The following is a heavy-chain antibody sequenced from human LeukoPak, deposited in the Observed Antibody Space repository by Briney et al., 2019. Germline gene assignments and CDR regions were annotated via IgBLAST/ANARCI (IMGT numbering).Heavy chain of an antibody. CDR1: GGSFSGYY. Sequence: KTSETLSLTCAVYGGSFSGYYWSWIRQPPGKGLEWIGEINHSGSTNYNPSLKSRVTISVDTSKNQFSLKLSSVTAADTAVYYCAIEYYYDSSGYSNWGQGTLVTVSS. V-gene: IGHV4-34*01. CDR2: INHSGST. J-gene: IGHJ4*02. CDR3: AIEYYYDSSGYSN. D-gene: IGHD3-22*01.